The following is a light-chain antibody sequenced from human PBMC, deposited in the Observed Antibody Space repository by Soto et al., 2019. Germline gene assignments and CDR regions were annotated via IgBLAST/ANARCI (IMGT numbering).Light chain of an antibody. J-gene: IGLJ1*01. Sequence: QSLLSAASWESVSPSQLATISQTGSRSHVGGYNYVSWYQPHPGKAPKLLIYGVRERPSGVPDRFTGSKSGHTASLTVSWLQGEDEADYDCSSSACSNNAIFATAPKVPVL. V-gene: IGLV2-8*01. CDR1: RSHVGGYNY. CDR3: SSSACSNNAI. CDR2: GVR.